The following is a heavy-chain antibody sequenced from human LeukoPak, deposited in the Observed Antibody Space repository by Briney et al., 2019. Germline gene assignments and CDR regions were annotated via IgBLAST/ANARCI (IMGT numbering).Heavy chain of an antibody. CDR3: AQWSRYFDY. J-gene: IGHJ4*02. Sequence: GGSLRLSCVASGFTFNNYAMTWVRQAPGKGLEWVSAISGSGYSTYYADSVKGRFTISRDNSKNTLYLQMNGLRAEDTALYFCAQWSRYFDYWGQGTLVTVSS. CDR1: GFTFNNYA. D-gene: IGHD1-26*01. CDR2: ISGSGYST. V-gene: IGHV3-23*01.